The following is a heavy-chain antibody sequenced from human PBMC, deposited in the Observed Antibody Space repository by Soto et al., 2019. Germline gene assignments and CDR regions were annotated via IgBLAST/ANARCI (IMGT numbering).Heavy chain of an antibody. CDR2: INSGSTSV. Sequence: EVQLVESGGGLVQPGGSLRLSCVGSAFMFNRYSVNWVRHAPGKGLEWISYINSGSTSVLYADSVKGRFTISRDNARNSLYLQMNSLSAEDTAVYYSESSTSSDAYWGQGTLVTVSS. J-gene: IGHJ4*02. CDR1: AFMFNRYS. D-gene: IGHD2-2*01. CDR3: ESSTSSDAY. V-gene: IGHV3-48*01.